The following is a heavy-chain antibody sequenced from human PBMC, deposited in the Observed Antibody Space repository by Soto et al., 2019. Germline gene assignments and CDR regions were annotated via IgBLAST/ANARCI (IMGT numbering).Heavy chain of an antibody. CDR2: IWYDGSNK. V-gene: IGHV3-33*01. CDR1: GFTFSSYG. J-gene: IGHJ3*02. D-gene: IGHD3-10*01. CDR3: ARDSGITTDAFDI. Sequence: QVQLVESGGGVVQPGRSLRLSCAASGFTFSSYGMHWVRQAPGKGLERVAVIWYDGSNKYYADSVKGRFTISRDNSKNTLYLQMNSLRAEDTAVYYCARDSGITTDAFDIWGQGTMVTVSS.